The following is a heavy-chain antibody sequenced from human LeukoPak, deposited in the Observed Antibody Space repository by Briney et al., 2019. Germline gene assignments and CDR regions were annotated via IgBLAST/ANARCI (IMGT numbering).Heavy chain of an antibody. CDR1: GFTVSSNY. CDR2: IYSGGST. Sequence: GGSLRLSCAASGFTVSSNYMSWVRQAPGKGLEWVSVIYSGGSTYYADSVKGRFTISRDNSKNTLYLQMNSLRAEDTAVYYCAGGSDSSGYYYVGFAFEIWGQGTMVTVSS. J-gene: IGHJ3*02. CDR3: AGGSDSSGYYYVGFAFEI. V-gene: IGHV3-53*01. D-gene: IGHD3-22*01.